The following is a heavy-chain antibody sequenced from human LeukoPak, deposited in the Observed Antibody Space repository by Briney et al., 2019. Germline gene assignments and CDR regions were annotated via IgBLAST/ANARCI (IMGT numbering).Heavy chain of an antibody. CDR2: IYDSGST. CDR3: AKHYSGSETYGFFQH. CDR1: GGSISSGDSY. Sequence: SETLSLTCTVSGGSISSGDSYWSWIRPPPGKGLEWIGYIYDSGSTYYNPSLKSRLTMSVDTSKMQFSLRLSSVTAADTALYYCAKHYSGSETYGFFQHWSQGTLVTVSS. D-gene: IGHD3-10*01. V-gene: IGHV4-30-4*01. J-gene: IGHJ1*01.